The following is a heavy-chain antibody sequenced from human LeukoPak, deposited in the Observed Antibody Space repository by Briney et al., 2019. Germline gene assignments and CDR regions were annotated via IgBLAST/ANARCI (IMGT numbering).Heavy chain of an antibody. Sequence: SETLSLNCTISGGSTSSYYWSWVRQPPGKGLEWIGYIYYSGTSNYNPSLKNRVTISVDTSKNQFSLRPQSVSAADTAVYYCAGGTSSGWYGFDSWGQGTLVTVSS. D-gene: IGHD6-19*01. CDR2: IYYSGTS. J-gene: IGHJ4*02. CDR3: AGGTSSGWYGFDS. V-gene: IGHV4-59*01. CDR1: GGSTSSYY.